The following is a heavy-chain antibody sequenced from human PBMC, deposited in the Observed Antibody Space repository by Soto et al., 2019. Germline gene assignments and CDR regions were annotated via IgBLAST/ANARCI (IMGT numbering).Heavy chain of an antibody. Sequence: PSETLSLTCRVSGDSISDTIYYWGWVRQPPGKGLEWIGSIHYSGTTQFHLSLKTRVTISGDTSKNEFSLRLRSVTAADTAVYYCVRNLKSVSAAMPYWVQGIPVTVSS. D-gene: IGHD6-19*01. CDR2: IHYSGTT. J-gene: IGHJ4*02. CDR1: GDSISDTIYY. CDR3: VRNLKSVSAAMPY. V-gene: IGHV4-39*01.